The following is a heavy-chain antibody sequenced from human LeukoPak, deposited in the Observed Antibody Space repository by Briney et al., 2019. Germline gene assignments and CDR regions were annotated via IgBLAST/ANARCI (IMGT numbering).Heavy chain of an antibody. D-gene: IGHD2-8*02. CDR3: ARDLPSTPYWELDY. Sequence: ASVTVSCKASGGTFSSYAISWVRQAPGQGLEWMGRINPNSGGSNYAQNFQDRVTMTRDTSISTAYMELSRLTSDDTALYYCARDLPSTPYWELDYWGQGTLITVSS. J-gene: IGHJ4*02. CDR1: GGTFSSYA. CDR2: INPNSGGS. V-gene: IGHV1-2*06.